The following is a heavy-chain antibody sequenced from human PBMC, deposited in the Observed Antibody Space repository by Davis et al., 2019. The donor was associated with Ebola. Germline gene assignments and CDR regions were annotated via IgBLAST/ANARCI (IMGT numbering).Heavy chain of an antibody. Sequence: ASVKVSCKASGYTFTSYYMHWVRQAPGQGLEWMGIINPSGGSTSYAQKFQGRVTMTRDTSTRTVYMELSSLRSEDTAVYYCARSMIGGYSGYDYYYYYGMDVWGQGTTVTVSS. J-gene: IGHJ6*02. D-gene: IGHD5-12*01. CDR2: INPSGGST. CDR3: ARSMIGGYSGYDYYYYYGMDV. CDR1: GYTFTSYY. V-gene: IGHV1-46*01.